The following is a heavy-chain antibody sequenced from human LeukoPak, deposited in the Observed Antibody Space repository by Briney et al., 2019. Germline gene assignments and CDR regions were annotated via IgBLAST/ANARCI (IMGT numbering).Heavy chain of an antibody. D-gene: IGHD4-17*01. CDR2: IYYSGST. Sequence: SETLSLTCTVSGGSISSGGYYWSWIRQHPGKGLEWIGYIYYSGSTNYNPSLKSRVTISVDTSKNQFSLKLSSVTAADTAVYYCARAYGDYGRPDYWGQGTLVTVSS. CDR3: ARAYGDYGRPDY. CDR1: GGSISSGGYY. V-gene: IGHV4-31*03. J-gene: IGHJ4*02.